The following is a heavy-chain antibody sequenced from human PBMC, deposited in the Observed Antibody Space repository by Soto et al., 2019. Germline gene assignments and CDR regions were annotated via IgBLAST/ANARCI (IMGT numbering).Heavy chain of an antibody. D-gene: IGHD2-15*01. V-gene: IGHV2-5*02. Sequence: SGPTLVNPTQTLTLTCTFSGFSVSTSGVGVAWIRQSPGKALEWLALIYWDNDKRYSPFLQSRVTITKDTSKNQVVLTMTNMDPVHTATYYCAHKGGRGAGMDVWGQRTTVTVSS. CDR2: IYWDNDK. CDR3: AHKGGRGAGMDV. J-gene: IGHJ6*02. CDR1: GFSVSTSGVG.